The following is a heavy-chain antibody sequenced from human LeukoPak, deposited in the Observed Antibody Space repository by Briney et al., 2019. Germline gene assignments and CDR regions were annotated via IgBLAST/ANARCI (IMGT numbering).Heavy chain of an antibody. D-gene: IGHD2-2*01. CDR3: ARLQYQLPAPDC. Sequence: SETLSLTCTVSGGSISSSSYYWGWIRQPPGKGLEWIGSIYYSGSTYYNPSLKSRVTISVDTSKNQFSLKLSSVTAADTAVYYCARLQYQLPAPDCWGQGTLVTVSS. CDR1: GGSISSSSYY. V-gene: IGHV4-39*07. J-gene: IGHJ4*02. CDR2: IYYSGST.